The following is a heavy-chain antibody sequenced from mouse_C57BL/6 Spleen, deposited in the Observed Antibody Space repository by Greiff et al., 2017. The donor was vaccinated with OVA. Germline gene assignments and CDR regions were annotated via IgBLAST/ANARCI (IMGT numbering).Heavy chain of an antibody. V-gene: IGHV1-76*01. CDR2: IYPGSGNT. J-gene: IGHJ4*01. Sequence: QVQLKESGAELVRPGASVKLSCKASGYTFTDYYINWVKQRPGQGLEWIARIYPGSGNTYYNEKFKGKATLTAEKSSSTAYMQLSSLTSEDSAVYFCARSGLRPDYAIDYWGQGTSVTVSS. CDR1: GYTFTDYY. D-gene: IGHD2-4*01. CDR3: ARSGLRPDYAIDY.